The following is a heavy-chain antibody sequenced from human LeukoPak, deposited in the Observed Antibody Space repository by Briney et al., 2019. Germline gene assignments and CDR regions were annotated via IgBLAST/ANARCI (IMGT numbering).Heavy chain of an antibody. V-gene: IGHV3-30*04. Sequence: PGGSLRLSCAASGFTFSSYAMHWVRQAPGKGLEWVAVISYDGSNKYYADSVKGRFTISRDNSKNTLYLQMNSLRAEDTAVYYCARDLYCSGGSCYLGIDYWGQGTLVTVSS. CDR2: ISYDGSNK. D-gene: IGHD2-15*01. J-gene: IGHJ4*02. CDR3: ARDLYCSGGSCYLGIDY. CDR1: GFTFSSYA.